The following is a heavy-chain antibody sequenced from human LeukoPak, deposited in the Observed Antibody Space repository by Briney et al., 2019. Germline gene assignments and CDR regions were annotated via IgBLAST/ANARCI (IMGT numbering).Heavy chain of an antibody. D-gene: IGHD3-22*01. CDR3: ARSPRYDSSGYYYRSRVGVFDI. V-gene: IGHV1-2*02. Sequence: ASVKVSCKASGYTFTGYYMHWVRQAPGQGLEWMGWINPNSGGTNYAQKFQGRVTMTRDTSISTAYMELRSLRSDDTAVYYCARSPRYDSSGYYYRSRVGVFDIWGQGTMVTVSS. CDR2: INPNSGGT. CDR1: GYTFTGYY. J-gene: IGHJ3*02.